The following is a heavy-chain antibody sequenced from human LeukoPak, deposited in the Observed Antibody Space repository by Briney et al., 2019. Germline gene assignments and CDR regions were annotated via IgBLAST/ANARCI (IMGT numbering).Heavy chain of an antibody. D-gene: IGHD3-3*01. J-gene: IGHJ6*03. CDR1: GFTFSSYS. CDR3: ARGRGNGVGWVGQFYYMDV. V-gene: IGHV4-34*01. Sequence: GSLRLSCAASGFTFSSYSMNWVRQPPGKGLEWIGEINHSGSTNYNPSLKSRVTISVDTSKNQFSLQLSSVSAADTAVYYCARGRGNGVGWVGQFYYMDVWGKGTTVIVSS. CDR2: INHSGST.